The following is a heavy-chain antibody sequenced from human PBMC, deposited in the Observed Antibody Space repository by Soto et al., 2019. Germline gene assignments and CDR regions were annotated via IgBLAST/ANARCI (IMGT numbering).Heavy chain of an antibody. CDR2: IYYSGST. Sequence: PSETLSLSCTVSGGSISSYYWSWIRQPPGKGLEWIGYIYYSGSTNYNPSLKSRVTISVDTSKNQFSLKLSSVTAADTAVYYCARNYAPGYTFDYWGQGTLVTVS. J-gene: IGHJ4*02. V-gene: IGHV4-59*08. CDR3: ARNYAPGYTFDY. CDR1: GGSISSYY. D-gene: IGHD2-2*01.